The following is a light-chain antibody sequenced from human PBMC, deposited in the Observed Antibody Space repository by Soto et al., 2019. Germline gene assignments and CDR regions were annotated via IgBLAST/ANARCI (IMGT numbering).Light chain of an antibody. CDR2: GAS. Sequence: ETVMTQSPATLSVSPGERATLSCRASQSISSHLVWYQQKPGQAPRLLIYGASTRATDVPARFSGSGSGTEFTLTISSLQSEDFAVYYCQHYNNWPYTFGQGTKLEIK. J-gene: IGKJ2*01. CDR1: QSISSH. CDR3: QHYNNWPYT. V-gene: IGKV3-15*01.